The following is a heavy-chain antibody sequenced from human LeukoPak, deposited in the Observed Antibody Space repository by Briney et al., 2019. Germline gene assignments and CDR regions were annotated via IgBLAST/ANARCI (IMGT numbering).Heavy chain of an antibody. CDR2: IWYDGSNK. J-gene: IGHJ4*02. CDR3: ARDHTIFGVARYYFDY. V-gene: IGHV3-33*01. CDR1: GFTFSSYG. D-gene: IGHD3-3*01. Sequence: PGRSLRLSCAASGFTFSSYGMHWVRQAPGKGLEWVAVIWYDGSNKYYADSVKGRFTISRDNSKNTQYLQMNSLRAEDTAVYYCARDHTIFGVARYYFDYWGQGTLVTVSS.